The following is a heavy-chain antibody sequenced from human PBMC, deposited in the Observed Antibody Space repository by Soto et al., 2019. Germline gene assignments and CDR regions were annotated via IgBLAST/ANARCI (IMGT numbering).Heavy chain of an antibody. J-gene: IGHJ6*03. CDR1: GGYFSGYY. V-gene: IGHV4-34*01. CDR3: ARDRGGYDYVSDYYYYYMDV. Sequence: SETLSLTCAVYGGYFSGYYWSWIRQPPGKGLEWIGEINHSGSTNYNPSLKSRVTISVDTSKNQFSLKLSSVTAADTAVYYCARDRGGYDYVSDYYYYYMDVWGKGTTVTVSS. CDR2: INHSGST. D-gene: IGHD5-12*01.